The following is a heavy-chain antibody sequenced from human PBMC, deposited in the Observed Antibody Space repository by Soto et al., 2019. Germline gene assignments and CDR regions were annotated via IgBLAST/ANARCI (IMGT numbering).Heavy chain of an antibody. CDR1: GYSFTCYW. Sequence: GESLKISCKGSGYSFTCYWIGWVRQMPGKGLEWMGIIYPGDSDTRYSPSFQGQVTISADKSISTAFLQWSSLKASDTAMYYCATAYVYDFENSNYYRDAFDISGQGTPVTVS. V-gene: IGHV5-51*01. CDR3: ATAYVYDFENSNYYRDAFDI. CDR2: IYPGDSDT. J-gene: IGHJ3*02. D-gene: IGHD3-22*01.